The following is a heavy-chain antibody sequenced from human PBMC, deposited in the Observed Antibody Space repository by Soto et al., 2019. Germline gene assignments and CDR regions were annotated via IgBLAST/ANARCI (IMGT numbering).Heavy chain of an antibody. D-gene: IGHD6-13*01. Sequence: GGSLRLSCAASGFTFSSYAMSWVRQAPGNGLEWVSTISGSGGSTYYADSVKGRFSISRDNSKNTVYLQMNSLTAEDTALFFCARDVIGIIAAAGMGPLNWFDPWGQGTLVTVSS. J-gene: IGHJ5*02. CDR2: ISGSGGST. CDR3: ARDVIGIIAAAGMGPLNWFDP. V-gene: IGHV3-23*01. CDR1: GFTFSSYA.